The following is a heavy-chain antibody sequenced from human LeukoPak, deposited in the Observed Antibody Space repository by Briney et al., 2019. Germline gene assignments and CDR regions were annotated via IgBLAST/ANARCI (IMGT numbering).Heavy chain of an antibody. D-gene: IGHD6-19*01. Sequence: AASVKVSCTASGGTFSSYTISWVRQAPGQGLEWMGRIIPILGIANYAQKFQGRVTITADKSTSTAYMELSSLRSEDTAVYYCARDPSASIAVAGDYWGQGTLVTVSS. V-gene: IGHV1-69*04. CDR3: ARDPSASIAVAGDY. CDR1: GGTFSSYT. CDR2: IIPILGIA. J-gene: IGHJ4*02.